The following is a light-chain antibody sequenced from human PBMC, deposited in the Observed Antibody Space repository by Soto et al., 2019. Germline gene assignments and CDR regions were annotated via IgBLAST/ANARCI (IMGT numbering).Light chain of an antibody. CDR1: QSVGNS. J-gene: IGKJ4*01. V-gene: IGKV3-11*01. Sequence: EILLTQSPAALSLSPGERATLSCRASQSVGNSLAWYQQKPGQAPRLLIYDVYSKPLGIPARFTGSGSGTGFTLTISGLQHQDFTVYYCQQRADWPLSFGGGTKV. CDR2: DVY. CDR3: QQRADWPLS.